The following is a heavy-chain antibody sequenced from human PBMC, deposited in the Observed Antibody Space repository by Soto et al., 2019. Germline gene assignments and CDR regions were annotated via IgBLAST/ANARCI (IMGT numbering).Heavy chain of an antibody. CDR3: AKTRLQYYYDSSGLFDY. Sequence: GGSLRLSCAASGFTFSSYAMSWVRQAPGKGLEWVSAISGSGGSTYYADSVKGRFTISRDNSKNTLYLQMNSLRAEDTAVYYCAKTRLQYYYDSSGLFDYWGQGTLVTVSS. V-gene: IGHV3-23*01. CDR1: GFTFSSYA. CDR2: ISGSGGST. D-gene: IGHD3-22*01. J-gene: IGHJ4*02.